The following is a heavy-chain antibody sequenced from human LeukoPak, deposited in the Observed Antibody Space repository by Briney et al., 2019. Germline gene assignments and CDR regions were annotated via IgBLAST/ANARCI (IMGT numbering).Heavy chain of an antibody. CDR1: GFTFSCHG. D-gene: IGHD3-22*01. Sequence: PGRSLRLSCAASGFTFSCHGMHWVRQAPGKGLEWLAVIWYDGSNIYYADPVKGRFAISRDNSKNTLYLQINSLRAEDTAVYYCARARNDYDTSSFSALDYWGQGTLVTVSS. CDR2: IWYDGSNI. V-gene: IGHV3-33*01. CDR3: ARARNDYDTSSFSALDY. J-gene: IGHJ4*02.